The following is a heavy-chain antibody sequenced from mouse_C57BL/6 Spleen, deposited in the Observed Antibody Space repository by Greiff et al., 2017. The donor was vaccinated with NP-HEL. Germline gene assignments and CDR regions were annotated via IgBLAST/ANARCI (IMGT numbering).Heavy chain of an antibody. J-gene: IGHJ3*01. CDR3: ARGAYGISWFAY. V-gene: IGHV5-17*01. CDR1: GFTFSDYG. D-gene: IGHD1-1*01. CDR2: ISSGSSTI. Sequence: EVHLVESGGGLVKPGGSLKLSCAASGFTFSDYGMHWVRQAPEKGLEWVAYISSGSSTIYYADTVKGRFAISRDNAKNTLFLQMTSLRSEDTAMYYCARGAYGISWFAYWGQGTLVTVSA.